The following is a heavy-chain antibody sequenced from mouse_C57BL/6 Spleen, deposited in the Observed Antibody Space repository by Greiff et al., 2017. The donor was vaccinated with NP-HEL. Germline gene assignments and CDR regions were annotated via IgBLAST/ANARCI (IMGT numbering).Heavy chain of an antibody. CDR2: IDPEDGET. V-gene: IGHV14-2*01. Sequence: EVKLMESGAELVKPGASVKLSCTASGFNIKDYYMHWVKQRTEQGLEWIGRIDPEDGETKYAPKFQGKATITADTSSNTAYLQLSSLTSEDTAFYYCARSRDYQAWFAYWGQGTLVTVSA. CDR3: ARSRDYQAWFAY. CDR1: GFNIKDYY. D-gene: IGHD2-4*01. J-gene: IGHJ3*01.